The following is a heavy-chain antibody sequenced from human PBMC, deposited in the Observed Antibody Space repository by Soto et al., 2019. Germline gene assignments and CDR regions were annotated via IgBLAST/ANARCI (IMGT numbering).Heavy chain of an antibody. V-gene: IGHV3-23*01. Sequence: GGSLRLSCAASGFTFTTYAMSWVRQAPGKGLEWVSSISGSGSGTYYADSVKGRFTISRYNSKNTVSLQMNSLRVEDTAVYYCAKILTAGGLDYWGQGTLVTVSS. CDR1: GFTFTTYA. CDR2: ISGSGSGT. CDR3: AKILTAGGLDY. J-gene: IGHJ4*02. D-gene: IGHD6-13*01.